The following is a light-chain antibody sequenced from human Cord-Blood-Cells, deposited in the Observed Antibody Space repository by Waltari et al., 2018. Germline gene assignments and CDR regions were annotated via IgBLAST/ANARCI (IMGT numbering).Light chain of an antibody. Sequence: EIVLTQSPGTLSLSHGERATLSCRASQSVSSSYLDWYQQKPGQAPTLLIYGASSRATGIPDRFSGSGSGTDFTLTISRLEPEDFAVYYCQQYGSSPPLTFGGGTKVEIK. CDR3: QQYGSSPPLT. V-gene: IGKV3-20*01. CDR1: QSVSSSY. CDR2: GAS. J-gene: IGKJ4*01.